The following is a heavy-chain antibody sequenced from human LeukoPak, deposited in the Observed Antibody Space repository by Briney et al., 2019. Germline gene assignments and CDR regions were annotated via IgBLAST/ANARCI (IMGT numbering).Heavy chain of an antibody. CDR3: AKRGEVSTYYYFES. V-gene: IGHV3-23*01. Sequence: GGSLRLSFTASKFTFMNYAMHWVRQAPGKGLEWLSTIGSAGGSIFYADSVKGRFTISRDNSKSTLFLQMDSLRVEDTALYYCAKRGEVSTYYYFESWGQGALVTVSS. CDR2: IGSAGGSI. CDR1: KFTFMNYA. D-gene: IGHD2/OR15-2a*01. J-gene: IGHJ4*02.